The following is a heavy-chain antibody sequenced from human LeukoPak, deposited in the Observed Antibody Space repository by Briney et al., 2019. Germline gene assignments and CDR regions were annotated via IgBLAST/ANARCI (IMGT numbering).Heavy chain of an antibody. V-gene: IGHV4-4*07. CDR1: GGSISSYY. Sequence: SETLSLTCTVSGGSISSYYWSWIRQPAGKGLEWIGRIYTSGSTNYNPSLKSRFTMSVDTSKNQFSLKLSSVTAADTAVYYCARFSDYYDSSGYYFDYWGQGTLVTVSS. D-gene: IGHD3-22*01. J-gene: IGHJ4*02. CDR2: IYTSGST. CDR3: ARFSDYYDSSGYYFDY.